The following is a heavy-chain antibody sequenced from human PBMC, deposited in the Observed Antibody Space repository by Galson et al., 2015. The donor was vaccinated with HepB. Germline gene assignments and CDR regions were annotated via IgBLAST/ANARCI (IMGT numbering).Heavy chain of an antibody. CDR2: IIPIFGTA. CDR1: GGTFSSYA. CDR3: AREGQYCSGGSCSNDAFEI. V-gene: IGHV1-69*13. Sequence: SVKVSCKASGGTFSSYAISWVRQAPGQGLEWMGGIIPIFGTANYAQKFQGRVTITADESTSTAYMELSSLRSEDTAVYYCAREGQYCSGGSCSNDAFEIWGQGTMVTVSS. J-gene: IGHJ3*02. D-gene: IGHD2-15*01.